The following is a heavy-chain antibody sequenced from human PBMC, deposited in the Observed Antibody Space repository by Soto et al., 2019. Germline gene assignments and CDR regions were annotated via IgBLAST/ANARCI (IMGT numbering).Heavy chain of an antibody. CDR2: ISDSGSST. V-gene: IGHV3-23*01. CDR1: GFTFSSYA. J-gene: IGHJ4*02. Sequence: GGSLRLPCEASGFTFSSYAMNWMRQAPGKGLEWVSGISDSGSSTYDADSVKGRFTVSRDNSKNTLYLQMNSLRAEDTAVYYCAKGRSGNYFGSLLYWGQGALVTVSS. CDR3: AKGRSGNYFGSLLY. D-gene: IGHD1-26*01.